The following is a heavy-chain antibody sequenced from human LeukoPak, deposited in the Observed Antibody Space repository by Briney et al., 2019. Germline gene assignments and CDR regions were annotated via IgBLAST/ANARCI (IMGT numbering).Heavy chain of an antibody. CDR1: GYTFTGYY. J-gene: IGHJ4*02. CDR2: IHPNRGNT. Sequence: GASVKVSRKASGYTFTGYYIHWVRQAPGQGLEWMGWIHPNRGNTNYAQEFQGRVTMTRDTSISTAYMELNRLTSDDTAVYYCAMVTATTFDYWGQGTLVTVSS. D-gene: IGHD2-21*02. CDR3: AMVTATTFDY. V-gene: IGHV1-2*02.